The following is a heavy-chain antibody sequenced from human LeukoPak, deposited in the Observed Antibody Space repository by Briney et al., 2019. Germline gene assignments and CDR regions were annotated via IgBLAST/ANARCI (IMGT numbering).Heavy chain of an antibody. D-gene: IGHD3-10*01. V-gene: IGHV3-48*04. CDR2: ISSSSSTI. CDR3: ARSLSYYGSGSYYQGDY. Sequence: PGGSLRLSCAASGFTFSSYSMNCVRQAPGKGLEWVSYISSSSSTIYYADSVKGRFTISRDNAKNSLYLQMNSLRAEDTAVYYCARSLSYYGSGSYYQGDYWGQGTLVTVSS. CDR1: GFTFSSYS. J-gene: IGHJ4*02.